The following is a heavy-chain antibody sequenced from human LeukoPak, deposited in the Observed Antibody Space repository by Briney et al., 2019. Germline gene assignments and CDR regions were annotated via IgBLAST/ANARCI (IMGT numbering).Heavy chain of an antibody. CDR1: GFTFSDYY. Sequence: GGSLRLSCAASGFTFSDYYMSWIRQAPGKGLEWVSYIGSSGSYTNYADPVKGRFTISRDNAKNSLFLQMNSLRAEDTAVYYCARDIKGIAYWGQGTLVTVSS. D-gene: IGHD6-13*01. CDR2: IGSSGSYT. CDR3: ARDIKGIAY. V-gene: IGHV3-11*05. J-gene: IGHJ4*02.